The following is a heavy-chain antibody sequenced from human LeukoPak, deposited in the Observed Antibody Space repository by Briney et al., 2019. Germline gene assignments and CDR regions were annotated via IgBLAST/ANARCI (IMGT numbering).Heavy chain of an antibody. D-gene: IGHD3-9*01. CDR1: GFTSSSYA. Sequence: GGSLRLSCSASGFTSSSYAMHWVRQAPGRGVEYVSAISSNGGSTYYADSVKGRFTISRNNSKTTLYLQMSSVRAEDTAVYYCVKDCDILTVYFDYWGQGTLVTVSS. V-gene: IGHV3-64D*06. J-gene: IGHJ4*02. CDR2: ISSNGGST. CDR3: VKDCDILTVYFDY.